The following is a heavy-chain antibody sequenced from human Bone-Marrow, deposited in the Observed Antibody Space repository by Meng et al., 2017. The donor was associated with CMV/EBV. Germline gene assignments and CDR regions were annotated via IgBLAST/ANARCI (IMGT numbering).Heavy chain of an antibody. CDR1: GFTFSSYW. D-gene: IGHD3-16*02. CDR2: IKQDGSEK. J-gene: IGHJ4*02. CDR3: ARSLSRFDY. Sequence: GESLKISCAASGFTFSSYWMSWVRQAPGKGLEWVANIKQDGSEKYYVDPVKGRFTISRDNAKNSLYLQMNSLRAEDTAVYYCARSLSRFDYWGQGTLVTVSS. V-gene: IGHV3-7*01.